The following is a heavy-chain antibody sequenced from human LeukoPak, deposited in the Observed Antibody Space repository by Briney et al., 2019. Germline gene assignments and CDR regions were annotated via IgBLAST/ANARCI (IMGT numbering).Heavy chain of an antibody. J-gene: IGHJ3*02. Sequence: PRGSLTVSCVASGVTFSSSWMSWVRQAPGKGLEWVANIKEDGSEKYYVDSVKGRFTISRDNAKKSLYLHMNSLRAEDTAVYYCAREEGWNYYDTSGSYGVLYAFDIWGQGTMVTVSS. V-gene: IGHV3-7*03. CDR3: AREEGWNYYDTSGSYGVLYAFDI. D-gene: IGHD3-22*01. CDR1: GVTFSSSW. CDR2: IKEDGSEK.